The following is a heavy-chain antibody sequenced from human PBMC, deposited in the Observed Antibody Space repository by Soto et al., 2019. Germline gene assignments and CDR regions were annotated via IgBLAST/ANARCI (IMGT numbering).Heavy chain of an antibody. CDR2: INPSGGST. CDR1: GYTFTSYY. Sequence: GASVKVSCKASGYTFTSYYMHWVRQAPGQGLEWMGIINPSGGSTSYAQNFQGRVTMTRDTSTSTVYMELSNLRSEDTAIYYCARSAGTTGFWYFDYWGQGTLVTVSS. D-gene: IGHD1-1*01. J-gene: IGHJ4*02. CDR3: ARSAGTTGFWYFDY. V-gene: IGHV1-46*03.